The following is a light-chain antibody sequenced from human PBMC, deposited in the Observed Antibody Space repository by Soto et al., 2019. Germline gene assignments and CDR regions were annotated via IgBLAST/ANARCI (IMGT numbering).Light chain of an antibody. V-gene: IGKV1-39*01. Sequence: DIQMTQSPSSLSASVGDRVTITCRASQNIDRYLNWYQHKPGKAPKLLTYATSSLQSGVPSSFSGSGSGTDLTITISSLQPEDFEAYYCPQTDSTLWTFGQGTKVELK. CDR2: ATS. CDR1: QNIDRY. CDR3: PQTDSTLWT. J-gene: IGKJ1*01.